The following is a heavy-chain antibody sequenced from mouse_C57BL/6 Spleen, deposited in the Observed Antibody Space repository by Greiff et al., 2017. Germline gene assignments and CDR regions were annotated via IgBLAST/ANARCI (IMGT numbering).Heavy chain of an antibody. CDR1: GFTFSSHG. CDR2: ISSGGSYS. J-gene: IGHJ2*01. V-gene: IGHV5-6*02. Sequence: VKVVESGGDLVKPGGSLKLSCAASGFTFSSHGMSWVRQTPDKRLEWVATISSGGSYSYYPDSVKGRFTISRDNAKNTLYLQMSSLKSEDTAMYYCAIYGSRGFDYWGQGTTLTVSS. D-gene: IGHD1-1*01. CDR3: AIYGSRGFDY.